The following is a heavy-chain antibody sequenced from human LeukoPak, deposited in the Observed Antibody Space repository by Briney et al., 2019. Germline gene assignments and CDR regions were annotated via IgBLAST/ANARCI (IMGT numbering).Heavy chain of an antibody. Sequence: ASVKVSCKVSGYTLTELSMHWVRQAPGKGLEWMGGFDPEDGETIYAQKFQGRVTMTEGTSTDTAYMELSSLRSEDTAVYYCATGTLTDRGWYRFPRVDYWGQGTLVTVSS. CDR2: FDPEDGET. D-gene: IGHD6-19*01. CDR1: GYTLTELS. CDR3: ATGTLTDRGWYRFPRVDY. J-gene: IGHJ4*02. V-gene: IGHV1-24*01.